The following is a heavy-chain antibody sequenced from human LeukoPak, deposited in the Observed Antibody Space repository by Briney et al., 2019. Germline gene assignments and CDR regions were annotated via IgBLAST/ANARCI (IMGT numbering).Heavy chain of an antibody. V-gene: IGHV4-38-2*02. CDR2: IYQSGKT. CDR1: GYFISSGYY. J-gene: IGHJ4*02. CDR3: ASAGRAYNHVSFDH. D-gene: IGHD5-18*01. Sequence: KTSETLSLTCNVSGYFISSGYYWGWIRQFPGKGLEWIGSIYQSGKTYYNPSLKSRVTISLDTSKNQFSLNLVSVTAADTAVYYCASAGRAYNHVSFDHWGQGTLVTVSS.